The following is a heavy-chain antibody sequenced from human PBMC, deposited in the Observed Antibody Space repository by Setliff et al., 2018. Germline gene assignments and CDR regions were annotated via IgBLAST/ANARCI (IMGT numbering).Heavy chain of an antibody. D-gene: IGHD5-18*01. J-gene: IGHJ4*02. CDR1: GFTFDDYG. Sequence: PGGSLRLSCAASGFTFDDYGMSWVRQAPGEGLEWVSGISARTGLTYYADSVKGRFTMSRDISKNTVYLHMTSLRAEDTAMYYCAKRGDTRTFDYWGQGTLVTVSS. V-gene: IGHV3-23*01. CDR2: ISARTGLT. CDR3: AKRGDTRTFDY.